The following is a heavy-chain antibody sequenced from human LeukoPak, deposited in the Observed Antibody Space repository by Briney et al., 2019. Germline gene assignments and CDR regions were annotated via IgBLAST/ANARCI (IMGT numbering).Heavy chain of an antibody. V-gene: IGHV1-2*06. CDR1: GYAFTGYY. D-gene: IGHD3-10*01. Sequence: ASVKVSCKASGYAFTGYYMHCVRQAPGQGLEWMGLINPNNGGTNYAQKLQGRVTVTWDTSISTAYMELSRLRSDDTAGYYCASGHYYGSGSYDYWGQGILVTVSS. CDR2: INPNNGGT. J-gene: IGHJ4*02. CDR3: ASGHYYGSGSYDY.